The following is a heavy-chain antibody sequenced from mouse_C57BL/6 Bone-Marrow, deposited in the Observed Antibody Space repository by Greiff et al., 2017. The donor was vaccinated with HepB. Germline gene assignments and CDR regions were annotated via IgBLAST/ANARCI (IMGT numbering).Heavy chain of an antibody. Sequence: EVKLVESGGGFVKPGGSLKLSCAASGFTFSDYGMHWVRQAPEKGLEWVAYISSGSSTIYYADTVKGRFTISRDNAKNTLFLQMTSLRSEDTAMYYCARKRDGYHYFDYWGQGTTLTVSS. CDR3: ARKRDGYHYFDY. CDR1: GFTFSDYG. V-gene: IGHV5-17*01. J-gene: IGHJ2*01. D-gene: IGHD2-3*01. CDR2: ISSGSSTI.